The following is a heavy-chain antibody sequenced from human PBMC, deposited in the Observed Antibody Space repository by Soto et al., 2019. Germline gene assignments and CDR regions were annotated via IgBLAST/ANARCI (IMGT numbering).Heavy chain of an antibody. Sequence: ASVKVSCKASGYTFTSYGISWVRQAPGQGLEWMGWISAYNGNTNYAQKLQGRVTVTTDTSTSTAYMELRSLRSDDTAVYYCARVDIVATVGDYYYGMDVRGQGTTVTVSS. CDR1: GYTFTSYG. CDR3: ARVDIVATVGDYYYGMDV. D-gene: IGHD5-12*01. V-gene: IGHV1-18*04. CDR2: ISAYNGNT. J-gene: IGHJ6*02.